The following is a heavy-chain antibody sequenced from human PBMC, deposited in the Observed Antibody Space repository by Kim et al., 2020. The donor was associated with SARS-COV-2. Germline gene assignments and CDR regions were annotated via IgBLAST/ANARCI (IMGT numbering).Heavy chain of an antibody. J-gene: IGHJ4*02. CDR2: ISGSGGNT. CDR3: TKDVSPNSLTPFFDH. CDR1: GFTFDSYA. Sequence: GGSLRLSCAASGFTFDSYAMSWVRQTPGKGLEWVSTISGSGGNTHYADSVKGRFTISRDNSKNTLYLQMNSLRADDTAIYYCTKDVSPNSLTPFFDHWGQGTLVTVSS. V-gene: IGHV3-23*01.